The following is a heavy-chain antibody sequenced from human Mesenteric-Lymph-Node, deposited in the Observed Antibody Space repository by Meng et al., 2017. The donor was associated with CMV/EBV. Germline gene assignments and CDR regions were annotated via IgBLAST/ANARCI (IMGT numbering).Heavy chain of an antibody. CDR1: GYSFTSHD. CDR3: ARASIAARPWEYYYYGMDV. V-gene: IGHV1-69*05. CDR2: IIPIFGTA. Sequence: SVKVSCKASGYSFTSHDITWVRQAAGQGLEWMGGIIPIFGTANYAQKFQGRVTITTDESTSTAYMELSSLRSEDTAVYYCARASIAARPWEYYYYGMDVWGQGTTVTVSS. J-gene: IGHJ6*02. D-gene: IGHD6-6*01.